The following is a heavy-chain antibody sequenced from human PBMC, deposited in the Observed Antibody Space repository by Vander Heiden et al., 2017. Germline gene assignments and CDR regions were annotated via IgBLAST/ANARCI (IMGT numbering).Heavy chain of an antibody. CDR2: INPNSGGT. Sequence: QVQLVQSGAEVKKPGASVTVSCKASGYTFTGYYMRWGRQAPGQGLEWMGWINPNSGGTNYAQKLQGGVTMTRDTSISTAYMELSRLRSEDTAVYYCARDTVGVGAGTFWGFDYWGQGTLVTVSS. J-gene: IGHJ4*02. CDR3: ARDTVGVGAGTFWGFDY. CDR1: GYTFTGYY. V-gene: IGHV1-2*02. D-gene: IGHD6-19*01.